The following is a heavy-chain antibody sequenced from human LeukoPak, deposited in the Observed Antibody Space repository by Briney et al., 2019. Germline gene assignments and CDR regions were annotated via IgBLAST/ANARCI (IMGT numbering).Heavy chain of an antibody. CDR3: ARADDSEEGFDY. J-gene: IGHJ4*02. V-gene: IGHV3-20*01. CDR1: GFTFDDYG. D-gene: IGHD3-16*01. Sequence: GGSLRLSCAASGFTFDDYGMSWVRQAPGKGLEWVSGINWNGGSTGYADSVKGRFTISRDNTKNSLYLQMNSLRAEDSAVYHCARADDSEEGFDYWGQGTLVTVSS. CDR2: INWNGGST.